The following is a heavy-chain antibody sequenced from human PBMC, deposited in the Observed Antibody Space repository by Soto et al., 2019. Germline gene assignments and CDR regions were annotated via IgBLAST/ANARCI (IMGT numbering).Heavy chain of an antibody. CDR2: INPNSGGT. V-gene: IGHV1-2*02. CDR3: ASSALPSIAVADYYYGMDV. J-gene: IGHJ6*02. Sequence: ASVKVSCKASGYTFTGYYMHWVRQAPGQGLEWMGWINPNSGGTNYAQKFQGRVTMTRDTSISTAYMELSRLRSDDTAVYYCASSALPSIAVADYYYGMDVWGQGTTVT. CDR1: GYTFTGYY. D-gene: IGHD6-19*01.